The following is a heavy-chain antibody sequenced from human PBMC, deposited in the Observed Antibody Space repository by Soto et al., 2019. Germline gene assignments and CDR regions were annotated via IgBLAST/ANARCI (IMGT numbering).Heavy chain of an antibody. CDR3: AKEQISFATVTTHFDY. J-gene: IGHJ4*02. CDR2: IPYDGSNK. D-gene: IGHD4-17*01. V-gene: IGHV3-30*18. Sequence: GGSLRLSCAASGFTFSSYGMHWVRQAPGKGLEWVAVIPYDGSNKYYADSVKGRFTISRDNSKNTLYLQMNSLRAEDTAVYYCAKEQISFATVTTHFDYWGQGTLVTVSS. CDR1: GFTFSSYG.